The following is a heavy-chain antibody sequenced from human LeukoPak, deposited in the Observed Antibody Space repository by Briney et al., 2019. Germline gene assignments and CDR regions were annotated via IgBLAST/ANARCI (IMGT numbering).Heavy chain of an antibody. Sequence: GGSLRLSCAASGFTFSRNSMNWVRQAPGKGLEWVSSISTSSSYIYYADSLKGRFTISRDNAKDSLHLQMNSLRAEDMALYFCARANFPYGRVNDAFDIWGQGTMVTVSS. V-gene: IGHV3-21*04. J-gene: IGHJ3*02. CDR2: ISTSSSYI. CDR3: ARANFPYGRVNDAFDI. CDR1: GFTFSRNS. D-gene: IGHD3-10*02.